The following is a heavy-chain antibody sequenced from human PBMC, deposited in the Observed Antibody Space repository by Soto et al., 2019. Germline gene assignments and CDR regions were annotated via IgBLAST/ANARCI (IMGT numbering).Heavy chain of an antibody. J-gene: IGHJ5*02. CDR2: IYDTGST. CDR1: GSDITTYY. D-gene: IGHD3-9*01. V-gene: IGHV4-59*01. CDR3: ARCPIDHNWFDP. Sequence: ETLSLLCTVSGSDITTYYWSWLRQSPGKGLEWIGHIYDTGSTTYNPSLKSRVTISVDTSNKQFSLRLTSVTAADTAVYYCARCPIDHNWFDPWGQGTLVTVSS.